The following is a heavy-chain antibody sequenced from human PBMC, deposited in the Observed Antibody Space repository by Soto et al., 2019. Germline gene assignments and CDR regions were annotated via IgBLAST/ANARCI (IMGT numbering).Heavy chain of an antibody. V-gene: IGHV3-64D*06. Sequence: GSLGVACSASGFTFSSYAMHWVRQAPGKGLEYVSAISSNGGSTYYADSVKGRFTISRDNSKNKLYLQMSSLRAEDTAVYYCVKDEDIVATLYYWGQGTLVTVYS. CDR2: ISSNGGST. CDR3: VKDEDIVATLYY. J-gene: IGHJ4*02. D-gene: IGHD5-12*01. CDR1: GFTFSSYA.